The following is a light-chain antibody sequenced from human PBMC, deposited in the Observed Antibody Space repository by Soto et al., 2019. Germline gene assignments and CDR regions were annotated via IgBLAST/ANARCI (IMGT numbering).Light chain of an antibody. CDR2: DAS. J-gene: IGKJ3*01. CDR1: QDISNY. Sequence: DLQMTQSPSSLSASVGDRVTITCQASQDISNYLNWYQQKPGKAPKLLIYDASNLETGVPSRFSGSGSGTDFTFTISSLQPEDIATYYCQQYRTFGPGTKVDIK. CDR3: QQYRT. V-gene: IGKV1-33*01.